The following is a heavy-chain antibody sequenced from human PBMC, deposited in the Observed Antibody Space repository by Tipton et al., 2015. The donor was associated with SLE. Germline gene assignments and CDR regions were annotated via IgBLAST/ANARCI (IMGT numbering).Heavy chain of an antibody. CDR2: IYYSGTT. CDR3: ARGSRGVGFDV. J-gene: IGHJ6*02. Sequence: TLSLTCSVSGGSISHFYWSWIRQPPGKGLEWIAYIYYSGTTNYNPSLNSRVSISVDTSKNHFSLNLYSVTAADTAVYYCARGSRGVGFDVWGHGTTVIVSS. V-gene: IGHV4-59*01. D-gene: IGHD3-10*01. CDR1: GGSISHFY.